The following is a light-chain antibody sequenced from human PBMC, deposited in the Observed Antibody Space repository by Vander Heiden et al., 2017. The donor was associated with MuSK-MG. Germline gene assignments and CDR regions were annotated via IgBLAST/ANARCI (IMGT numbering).Light chain of an antibody. V-gene: IGKV1-5*01. Sequence: DIQMPHSPSTLSASVGDRVTITCRASQSISTWLAWYQQKPGKAPKLLIYDASSLESGVPSRFRGSGSGTEFTLTFSSLQPDDFAIYSCQQDDNYPYTFGQGTKLEIK. CDR2: DAS. J-gene: IGKJ2*01. CDR3: QQDDNYPYT. CDR1: QSISTW.